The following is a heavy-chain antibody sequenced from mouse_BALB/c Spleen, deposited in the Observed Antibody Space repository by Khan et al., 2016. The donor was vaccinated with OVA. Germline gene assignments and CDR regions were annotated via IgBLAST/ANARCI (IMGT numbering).Heavy chain of an antibody. D-gene: IGHD2-13*01. CDR3: TSDLPGSFAY. CDR2: ISSAGDYT. CDR1: GFTFSSYG. V-gene: IGHV5-6*01. J-gene: IGHJ3*01. Sequence: EVELVESGGDLVKPGGSLKLSCAASGFTFSSYGMSWVRQTPDKRLEWVATISSAGDYTYYPDNVKGRVTISRDNANNTLYLQLSSLKSEDTAMFYCTSDLPGSFAYWGQGTLVTVSA.